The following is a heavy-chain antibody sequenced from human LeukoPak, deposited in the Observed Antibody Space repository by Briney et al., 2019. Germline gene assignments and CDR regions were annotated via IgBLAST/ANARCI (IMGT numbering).Heavy chain of an antibody. CDR2: IKQDGSEK. V-gene: IGHV3-7*03. Sequence: GGSLRLSCAASGFTFRNYWMSWVRQAPGKGLEWVANIKQDGSEKYYVDSVEGRFTISRDNAKNSLYLQMNSLRAEDTAVYYCARDTPSHYYYDTPRAFDIWGQGTMVTVSS. J-gene: IGHJ3*02. CDR3: ARDTPSHYYYDTPRAFDI. CDR1: GFTFRNYW. D-gene: IGHD3-22*01.